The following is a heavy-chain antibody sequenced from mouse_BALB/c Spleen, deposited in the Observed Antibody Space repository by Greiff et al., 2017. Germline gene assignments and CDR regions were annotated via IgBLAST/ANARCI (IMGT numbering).Heavy chain of an antibody. J-gene: IGHJ2*01. V-gene: IGHV5-12-2*01. Sequence: LMESGGGLVQPGGSLKLSCAASGFTFSSYTMSWVRQTPEKRLEWVAYISNGGGSTYYPDTVKGRFTISRDNAKNTLYLQMSSLKSEDTAMYYCARHDGTPFDYWGQGTTLTVSS. CDR1: GFTFSSYT. CDR2: ISNGGGST. CDR3: ARHDGTPFDY. D-gene: IGHD2-3*01.